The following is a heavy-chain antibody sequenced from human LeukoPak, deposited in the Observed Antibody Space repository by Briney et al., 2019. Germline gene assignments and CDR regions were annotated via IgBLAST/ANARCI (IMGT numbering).Heavy chain of an antibody. CDR1: GFTFSSDG. J-gene: IGHJ4*02. Sequence: GGYLRLSRAAPGFTFSSDGMRWGRQAPGEGVEWVSAISGSGGSTYYADSVKGRFTISRDNSKNTLYLQMNSLRAEDTAVYYCAKGDGYFDYWGQGTLVTVSS. V-gene: IGHV3-23*01. CDR3: AKGDGYFDY. CDR2: ISGSGGST.